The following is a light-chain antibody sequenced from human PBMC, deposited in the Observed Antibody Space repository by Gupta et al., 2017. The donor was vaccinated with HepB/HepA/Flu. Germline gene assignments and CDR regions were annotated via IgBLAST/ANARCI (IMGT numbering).Light chain of an antibody. V-gene: IGKV3-20*01. J-gene: IGKJ1*01. CDR1: QSVSSSY. CDR3: QQYGSLPST. CDR2: GAS. Sequence: DIVLTQSPGTLSLSPGERATLSCRASQSVSSSYLAWYQQKPGQAPKLLIYGASSRATGIPERFSGSGSGTDFTLTISRLEPEDFAAYYCQQYGSLPSTFGQGTKVEIK.